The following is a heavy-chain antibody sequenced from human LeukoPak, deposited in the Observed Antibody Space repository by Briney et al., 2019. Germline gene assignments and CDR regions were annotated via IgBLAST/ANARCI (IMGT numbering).Heavy chain of an antibody. CDR1: GFTFSSYA. Sequence: GSLRLSCAASGFTFSSYAISWVRQPPGKGLEWIGEINHSGSTNYNPSLKSRVTISVDTSKNQFSLKLSSVTAADTAVYYCARGGRVVMVAAVDYWGQGTLVTVSS. D-gene: IGHD2-15*01. CDR2: INHSGST. CDR3: ARGGRVVMVAAVDY. V-gene: IGHV4-34*01. J-gene: IGHJ4*02.